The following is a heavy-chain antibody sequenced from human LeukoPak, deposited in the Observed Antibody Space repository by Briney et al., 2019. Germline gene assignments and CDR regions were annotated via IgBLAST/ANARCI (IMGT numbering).Heavy chain of an antibody. Sequence: GASVKVSCKASGYTFTGYYMHWVRQAPGQGLEWMGWVNPNSGGTNYAQKFQGRVTMTRDTSISTAYMELSRLGSDDTAVYYCARGSYCYDSSGYYLPWGQGTMVTVSS. V-gene: IGHV1-2*02. D-gene: IGHD3-22*01. J-gene: IGHJ3*01. CDR2: VNPNSGGT. CDR3: ARGSYCYDSSGYYLP. CDR1: GYTFTGYY.